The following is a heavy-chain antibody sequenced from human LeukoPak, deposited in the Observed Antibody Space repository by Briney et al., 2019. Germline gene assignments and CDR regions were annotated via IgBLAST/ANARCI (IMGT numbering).Heavy chain of an antibody. CDR1: GFSVSSSY. D-gene: IGHD4-11*01. V-gene: IGHV3-53*01. Sequence: GGSLRLSCVVSGFSVSSSYINWVRQAPGKGLEWVSVIYSGGSTFYADSVKDRFTISRDNSENTVYLQMNSLRAEDTALYYCARAGHMTTVTTAYYYMDVWGKGTTVTVSS. CDR2: IYSGGST. J-gene: IGHJ6*03. CDR3: ARAGHMTTVTTAYYYMDV.